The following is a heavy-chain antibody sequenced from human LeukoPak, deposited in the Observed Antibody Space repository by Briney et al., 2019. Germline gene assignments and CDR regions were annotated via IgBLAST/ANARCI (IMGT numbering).Heavy chain of an antibody. CDR1: GRSINRYY. CDR2: LYYCGCH. D-gene: IGHD2-21*01. V-gene: IGHV4-59*01. J-gene: IGHJ6*03. CDR3: ARDTGRVVESLGPRYYYYYYMDV. Sequence: SDPLSLICTLSGRSINRYYWRCMPDPPGKARVGIVYLYYCGCHNHNPPLKSRVTISVDTSKNQFSQKLSSVTAADTAVYYCARDTGRVVESLGPRYYYYYYMDVWGKGTTVTVSS.